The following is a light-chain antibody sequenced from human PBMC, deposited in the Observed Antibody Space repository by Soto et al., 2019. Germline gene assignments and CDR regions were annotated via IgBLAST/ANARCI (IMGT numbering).Light chain of an antibody. CDR3: QQRSNWPWT. CDR1: QSVNRY. J-gene: IGKJ1*01. V-gene: IGKV3-11*01. Sequence: EIVLTQSPATLSLSPGERATLPWRASQSVNRYLVWYQQKPGQAPRLLMYDASKRATGIPARFSGSGSGTDFTLTISSLEPEDFAVYYCQQRSNWPWTFGQGTKVDI. CDR2: DAS.